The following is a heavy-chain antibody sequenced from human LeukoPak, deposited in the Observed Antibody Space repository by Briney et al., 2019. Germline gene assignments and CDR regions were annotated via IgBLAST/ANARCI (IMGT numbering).Heavy chain of an antibody. CDR1: GYTFTSYG. V-gene: IGHV1-18*01. CDR3: ARAGRFLEWLPEYFQH. J-gene: IGHJ1*01. CDR2: ISAYNGNT. Sequence: ASVKVSCKASGYTFTSYGISWVRQAPGQGLEWMGWISAYNGNTNYAQKLQGRVTMTTDTSTSTAYMELRSLRPDDTAVYYCARAGRFLEWLPEYFQHWGQGTLVTVSS. D-gene: IGHD3-3*01.